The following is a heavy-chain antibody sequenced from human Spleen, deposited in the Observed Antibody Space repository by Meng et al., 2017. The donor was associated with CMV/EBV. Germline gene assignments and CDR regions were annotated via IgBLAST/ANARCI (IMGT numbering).Heavy chain of an antibody. V-gene: IGHV1-18*01. J-gene: IGHJ4*02. Sequence: RRAPGQRPEWMGWISPYNGYTDYAQGFQDRITLTTDTSTRTAYIELRTRTSADTAVYYCATSFAVVPAAVVPYFDYCSQRTLVTVSS. CDR2: ISPYNGYT. CDR3: ATSFAVVPAAVVPYFDY. D-gene: IGHD6-13*01.